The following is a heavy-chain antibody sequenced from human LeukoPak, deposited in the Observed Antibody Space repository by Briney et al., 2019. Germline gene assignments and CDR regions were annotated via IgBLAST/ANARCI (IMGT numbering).Heavy chain of an antibody. CDR2: IYYSGST. D-gene: IGHD5-12*01. J-gene: IGHJ5*02. CDR3: TGAYIVATMFDP. Sequence: PSETLSLTCTVSVGSLSSSSYYWGWIRQPPGKGLEWIGSIYYSGSTYYNPSLKSRFTISVDTSKNQCSLKLSSVTAADTAVYYCTGAYIVATMFDPWGQGTLVTVSS. CDR1: VGSLSSSSYY. V-gene: IGHV4-39*01.